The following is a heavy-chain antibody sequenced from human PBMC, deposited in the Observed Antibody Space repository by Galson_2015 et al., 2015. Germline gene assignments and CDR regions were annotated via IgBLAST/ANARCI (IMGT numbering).Heavy chain of an antibody. D-gene: IGHD3-22*01. CDR3: VRDPLRSSGWDFDF. CDR1: GDSINTAPYY. Sequence: ETLSLTCTVSGDSINTAPYYWGWIRQPPGKGLEWIGSIYYPESTYYNPSLKSRVTISLDTSKNQVLLKMTSVTAADTAVYYCVRDPLRSSGWDFDFWGQGTLVTVSS. V-gene: IGHV4-39*07. J-gene: IGHJ4*02. CDR2: IYYPEST.